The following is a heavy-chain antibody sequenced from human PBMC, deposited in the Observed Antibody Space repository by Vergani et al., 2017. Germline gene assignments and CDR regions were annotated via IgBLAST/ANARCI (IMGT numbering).Heavy chain of an antibody. Sequence: QVHLVQSGGEVKKPGSSVRVSCKASEGTFTTYNFNWVRQAPGQGLEWMGRIIPMFDITNHAQSFQGRVTLTADKSTNTAYMALSSLRYEDTAVYYCARDCPISGSNKQLFNWGQGTLVTVSS. D-gene: IGHD2-15*01. CDR1: EGTFTTYN. CDR2: IIPMFDIT. V-gene: IGHV1-69*08. CDR3: ARDCPISGSNKQLFN. J-gene: IGHJ4*02.